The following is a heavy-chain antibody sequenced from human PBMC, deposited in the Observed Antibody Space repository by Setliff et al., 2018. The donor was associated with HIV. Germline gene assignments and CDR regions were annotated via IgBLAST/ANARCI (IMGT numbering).Heavy chain of an antibody. CDR3: VKARVDGDYYYYYYMDV. D-gene: IGHD4-17*01. CDR1: GFTFSSYW. V-gene: IGHV3-74*01. Sequence: GGSLRLSCAASGFTFSSYWMHWVRQAPGKGLVWVSRINSDGSSTSYADSVKGRFTISRDNAKNTLYLQMNSLRAEDTAVYYCVKARVDGDYYYYYYMDVWGKGTTVTVSS. J-gene: IGHJ6*03. CDR2: INSDGSST.